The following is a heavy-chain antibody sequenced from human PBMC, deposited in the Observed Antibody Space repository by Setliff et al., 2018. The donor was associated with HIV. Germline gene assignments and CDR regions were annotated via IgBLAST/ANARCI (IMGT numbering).Heavy chain of an antibody. CDR2: IGSSNHGI. CDR1: GFNFKTYG. Sequence: GGSLRLSCAASGFNFKTYGMTWVRQAPGKGLDWVAHIGSSNHGIHYTASVQGRFTVSRDNANNLLLLQMNNLRAEDTAVYYCASFFVDYGYWGHGTQVTVSS. J-gene: IGHJ4*01. V-gene: IGHV3-48*04. D-gene: IGHD3-10*01. CDR3: ASFFVDYGY.